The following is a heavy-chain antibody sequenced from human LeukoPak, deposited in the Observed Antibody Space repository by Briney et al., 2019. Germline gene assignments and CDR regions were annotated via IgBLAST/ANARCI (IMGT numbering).Heavy chain of an antibody. CDR1: GGSFSGYY. CDR2: INHSGST. Sequence: SETLSLTCAVYGGSFSGYYWTWIRQPPGKGLEWIGEINHSGSTNYNPSLKSRVTISVDTSKNQFSLKLSSVTAADTAVYYCAREGLYYYDSSGYYYYMDVWGKGTTVTVSS. J-gene: IGHJ6*03. V-gene: IGHV4-34*01. D-gene: IGHD3-22*01. CDR3: AREGLYYYDSSGYYYYMDV.